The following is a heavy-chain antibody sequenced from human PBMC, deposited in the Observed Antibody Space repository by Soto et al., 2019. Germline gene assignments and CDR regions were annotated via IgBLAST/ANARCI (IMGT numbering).Heavy chain of an antibody. Sequence: DVQLLESGGGLVKPEGSLRLSCAASGFTFSSYAMGWVRQGPGKGLEWVAVVSIGGSTHYADSVRGRFTISRDNSKNTLSLQMYSMTAEDTAVYFCAKRRGAGMHFEFWGQGVLVTVSS. J-gene: IGHJ4*02. D-gene: IGHD2-15*01. CDR1: GFTFSSYA. CDR3: AKRRGAGMHFEF. CDR2: VSIGGST. V-gene: IGHV3-23*01.